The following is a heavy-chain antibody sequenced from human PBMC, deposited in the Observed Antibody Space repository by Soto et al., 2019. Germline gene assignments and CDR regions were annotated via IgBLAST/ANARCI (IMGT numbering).Heavy chain of an antibody. J-gene: IGHJ3*02. D-gene: IGHD2-8*02. V-gene: IGHV3-74*01. CDR3: ARGGGNRYWYSAFDI. CDR2: INSDGSTT. CDR1: GFTFSTYW. Sequence: PGGSLRLSCAATGFTFSTYWMHWVRQAPGKGLVWVSRINSDGSTTNYADSVEGRFTISRDNAKNTLYLQMNSLRAEDTAVYYCARGGGNRYWYSAFDIWGQGTMVTVSS.